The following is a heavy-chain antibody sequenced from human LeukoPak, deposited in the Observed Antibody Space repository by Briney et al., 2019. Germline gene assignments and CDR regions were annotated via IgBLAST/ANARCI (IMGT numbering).Heavy chain of an antibody. CDR1: GGSFSGYY. J-gene: IGHJ6*03. CDR3: ARGPYYGFWSGYYRRNYYYMDV. V-gene: IGHV4-34*01. CDR2: INHSGST. D-gene: IGHD3-3*01. Sequence: PSETLSLTCAVYGGSFSGYYWSWIRQPPGKGLEWIGEINHSGSTNYNPSLKSRVTISVDTSKNQFSLKLSSVTAADTAVYYCARGPYYGFWSGYYRRNYYYMDVWGKGTTVTVSS.